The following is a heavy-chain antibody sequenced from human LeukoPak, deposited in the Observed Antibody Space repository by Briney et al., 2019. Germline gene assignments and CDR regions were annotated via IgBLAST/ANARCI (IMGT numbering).Heavy chain of an antibody. CDR1: GYSFTSYW. D-gene: IGHD2-2*03. Sequence: GESLKISCKGSGYSFTSYWIGWVRQMPGKGLEWMGIIYPGDSDTRYSPSFQGQVTISADKSISTAYLQWRSLKASDTAIYYCARLGYCSSTSCKRGGFDDWGQGTLVTVSS. V-gene: IGHV5-51*01. CDR3: ARLGYCSSTSCKRGGFDD. J-gene: IGHJ4*02. CDR2: IYPGDSDT.